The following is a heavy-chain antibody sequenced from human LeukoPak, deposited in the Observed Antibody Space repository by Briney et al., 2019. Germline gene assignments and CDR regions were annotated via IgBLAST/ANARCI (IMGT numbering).Heavy chain of an antibody. Sequence: ASVKVSCKVSGYTLTELSMHWVRQAPGKGLEWMRGFDPEDGETIYAQKFQGRVTMTEDTSTNTAYMELSSLRSEDTAVYYCATPSTYYDFWSGLYWGQGTLVTVSS. D-gene: IGHD3-3*01. J-gene: IGHJ4*02. CDR3: ATPSTYYDFWSGLY. V-gene: IGHV1-24*01. CDR1: GYTLTELS. CDR2: FDPEDGET.